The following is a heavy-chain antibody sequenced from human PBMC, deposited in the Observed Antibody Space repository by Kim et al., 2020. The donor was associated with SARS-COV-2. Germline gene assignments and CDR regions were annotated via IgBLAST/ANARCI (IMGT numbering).Heavy chain of an antibody. CDR3: TTYLYGSGSYFSDY. V-gene: IGHV3-15*01. J-gene: IGHJ4*02. Sequence: AAPVKGRFTISRDDSKNTLYLQMNSLKTEDTAVYYCTTYLYGSGSYFSDYWGQGTLVTVSS. D-gene: IGHD3-10*01.